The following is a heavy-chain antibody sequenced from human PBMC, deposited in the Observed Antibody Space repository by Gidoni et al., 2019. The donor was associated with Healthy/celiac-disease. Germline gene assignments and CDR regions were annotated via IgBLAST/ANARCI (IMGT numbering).Heavy chain of an antibody. V-gene: IGHV4-59*01. J-gene: IGHJ3*02. D-gene: IGHD3-22*01. Sequence: VQLQESGPGLVKPSETLSLTCTVSGGLISRSSWSWIRQPPGKGLEWIGYIYYRGSTNYNPSLKSRVTISVDTSKNQFSLKLSSVTAADTAVYYCARNGYDSSGYYSGRGAFDIWGQGTMVTVSS. CDR2: IYYRGST. CDR1: GGLISRSS. CDR3: ARNGYDSSGYYSGRGAFDI.